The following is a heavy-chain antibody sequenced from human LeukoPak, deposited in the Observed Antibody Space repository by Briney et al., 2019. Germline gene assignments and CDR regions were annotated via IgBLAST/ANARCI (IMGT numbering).Heavy chain of an antibody. D-gene: IGHD4-17*01. V-gene: IGHV4-39*01. CDR2: GFYSGSA. CDR3: AWLRGAMTPVTSDFDY. CDR1: GGSISGSSYY. Sequence: SETLSLTCTVSGGSISGSSYYWAWIRQPPGKGLEWIGSGFYSGSAYYNPSLKSRLTISVDTSKNQFSLDLSSVTAADTAVYYCAWLRGAMTPVTSDFDYWGQGTLVTVSS. J-gene: IGHJ4*02.